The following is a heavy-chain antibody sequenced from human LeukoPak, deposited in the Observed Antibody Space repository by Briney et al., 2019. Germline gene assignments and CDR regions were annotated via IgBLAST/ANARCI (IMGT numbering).Heavy chain of an antibody. CDR2: ISGSGDSR. Sequence: PGGSLRPSCAASGFTFSSCAMSWVRQAPGKGLEWVSLISGSGDSRYYADSVKGRFTISRDNAKNTLWLQMNSLRAEDTAVYYCAKGVTTVRIYYHGMDVWGQGTTVTVSS. J-gene: IGHJ6*02. V-gene: IGHV3-23*01. CDR3: AKGVTTVRIYYHGMDV. CDR1: GFTFSSCA. D-gene: IGHD4-17*01.